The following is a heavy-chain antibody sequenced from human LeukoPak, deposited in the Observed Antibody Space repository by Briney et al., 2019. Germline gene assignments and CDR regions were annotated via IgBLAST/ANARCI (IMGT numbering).Heavy chain of an antibody. CDR1: GGSISSGSYY. D-gene: IGHD3-9*01. J-gene: IGHJ5*02. CDR3: ARVLTGPSWFDP. Sequence: SETLSLTCTVSGGSISSGSYYWSWIRQPAGKGLEWIGRIYTSGSTNYNPSLKSRVTISVDTSKNQFSLKLSSVTAADTAVYYCARVLTGPSWFDPWGQGTLVTVSS. CDR2: IYTSGST. V-gene: IGHV4-61*02.